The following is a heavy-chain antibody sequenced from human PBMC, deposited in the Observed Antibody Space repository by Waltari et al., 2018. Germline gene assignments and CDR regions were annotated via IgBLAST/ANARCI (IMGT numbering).Heavy chain of an antibody. CDR1: GGSISSGGYY. CDR3: ARDASYLAYYYDSSGYYFDY. J-gene: IGHJ4*02. CDR2: IYYSGST. V-gene: IGHV4-31*03. Sequence: QVQLQESGPGLVKPSQTLSLTCTVSGGSISSGGYYWSWIRQHPGKGLEWIGYIYYSGSTYYNPSLKSRVTISVDTSKNQFSLKLSSVTAADTAVYYCARDASYLAYYYDSSGYYFDYWGQGTLVTVSS. D-gene: IGHD3-22*01.